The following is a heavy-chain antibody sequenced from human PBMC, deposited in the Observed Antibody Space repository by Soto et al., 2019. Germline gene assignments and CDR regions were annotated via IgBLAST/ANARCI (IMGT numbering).Heavy chain of an antibody. D-gene: IGHD2-21*02. CDR2: MYNTGST. Sequence: SETLSLTCNVSAGSISSSSHYWGWIRQPPGKGLEWIGYMYNTGSTVYNPSFKSRVTISVDTSKNQFSLKLNSVTAADTAVYYCARDLWGYCGTDCYPLDVWGQGTTVT. V-gene: IGHV4-61*01. CDR1: AGSISSSSHY. J-gene: IGHJ6*02. CDR3: ARDLWGYCGTDCYPLDV.